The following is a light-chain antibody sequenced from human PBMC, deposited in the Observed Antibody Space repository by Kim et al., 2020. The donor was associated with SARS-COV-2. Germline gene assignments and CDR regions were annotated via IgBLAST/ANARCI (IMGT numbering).Light chain of an antibody. V-gene: IGLV1-44*01. CDR1: RSNIGSNT. CDR2: SNS. J-gene: IGLJ3*02. CDR3: AVWDDSLNGPV. Sequence: GQRVTISCSGSRSNIGSNTVNWFQQLPGTAPQLLIFSNSHRPSGVPDRFSGSRSGTSASLAISGLQSEDEADYYCAVWDDSLNGPVFGGGTKLTVL.